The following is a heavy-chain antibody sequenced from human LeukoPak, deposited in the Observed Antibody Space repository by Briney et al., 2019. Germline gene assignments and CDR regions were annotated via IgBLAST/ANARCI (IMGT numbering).Heavy chain of an antibody. V-gene: IGHV1-18*04. Sequence: EASVMVSCKASGYTFTSYGISWVRQAPGQGLEWMGWISAYNGNTNYAQKLQGRVTMTTDTSTSTAYMELRSLRSDDTAVYYCARDSTTMVRGVITAWFDPWGQGTLVTVSS. CDR2: ISAYNGNT. CDR1: GYTFTSYG. D-gene: IGHD3-10*01. CDR3: ARDSTTMVRGVITAWFDP. J-gene: IGHJ5*02.